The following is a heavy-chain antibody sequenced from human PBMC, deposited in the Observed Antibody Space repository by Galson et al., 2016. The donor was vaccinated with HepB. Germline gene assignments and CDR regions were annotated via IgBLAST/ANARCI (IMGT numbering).Heavy chain of an antibody. V-gene: IGHV1-2*02. J-gene: IGHJ4*02. Sequence: SVKVSCKAFGYTFTGYDIHWLRQAPGQGLEWMGWIDPNSGDTNYAQKFLGRVTMTRDKSLNSVYLELRTLRSDDTAVYYCARDRTRGAGSLRVWGQGARVIVSS. CDR3: ARDRTRGAGSLRV. D-gene: IGHD1-1*01. CDR1: GYTFTGYD. CDR2: IDPNSGDT.